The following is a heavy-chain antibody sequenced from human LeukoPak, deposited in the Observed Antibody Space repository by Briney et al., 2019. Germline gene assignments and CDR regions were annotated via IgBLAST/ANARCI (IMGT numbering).Heavy chain of an antibody. CDR3: ARATHYDILTGCTDFDY. V-gene: IGHV3-21*01. CDR1: GFTFSSYS. J-gene: IGHJ4*02. Sequence: GGSLILSCAASGFTFSSYSLNWVRQAPGKGLEWVSSISSSSSYIYYADSVKGRFTISRDNAKNSLYLQMNSLKAEDTAVYYCARATHYDILTGCTDFDYWGQGTLVTVSS. D-gene: IGHD3-9*01. CDR2: ISSSSSYI.